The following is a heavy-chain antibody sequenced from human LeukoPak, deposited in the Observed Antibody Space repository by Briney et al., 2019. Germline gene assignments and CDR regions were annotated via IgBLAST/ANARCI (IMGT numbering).Heavy chain of an antibody. J-gene: IGHJ6*03. V-gene: IGHV4-34*01. CDR1: GGSFSGHY. CDR3: ARETSQKGAHYMDV. D-gene: IGHD3-16*01. Sequence: SETLSLTCAVSGGSFSGHYWNWIRQPPGKGLEWIGEINHGGSTNYNPSLKSRVTISVDTSQKQFSLRLSSVTAADTAVYYCARETSQKGAHYMDVWGKGTTVTISS. CDR2: INHGGST.